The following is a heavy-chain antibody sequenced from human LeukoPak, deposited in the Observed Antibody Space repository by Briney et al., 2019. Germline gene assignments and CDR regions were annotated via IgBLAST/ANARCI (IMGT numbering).Heavy chain of an antibody. D-gene: IGHD3-22*01. CDR2: ISSSSSTI. CDR1: GFTFSNYG. CDR3: ARSYYYDSSHTVDY. V-gene: IGHV3-48*01. J-gene: IGHJ4*02. Sequence: GGSLRLSCAASGFTFSNYGMNWVRQAPGKGLEWVSYISSSSSTIYYADSVKGRFTISRDNAKNSLYLQMNSLRVEDTAAYYCARSYYYDSSHTVDYWGQGTLVTVSS.